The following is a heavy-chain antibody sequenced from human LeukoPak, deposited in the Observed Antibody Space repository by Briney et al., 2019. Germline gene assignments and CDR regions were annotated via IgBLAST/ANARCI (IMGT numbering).Heavy chain of an antibody. D-gene: IGHD5-12*01. CDR2: IIPIFGTA. CDR1: GGTFSSYA. V-gene: IGHV1-69*13. CDR3: ARVGYSGYDEGWFDP. Sequence: SVKVSCKASGGTFSSYAISWVRQAPGQRLEWMGGIIPIFGTANYAQKFQGRVTITADESTSTAYMELSSLRSEDTAVYYCARVGYSGYDEGWFDPWGQGTLVTVSS. J-gene: IGHJ5*02.